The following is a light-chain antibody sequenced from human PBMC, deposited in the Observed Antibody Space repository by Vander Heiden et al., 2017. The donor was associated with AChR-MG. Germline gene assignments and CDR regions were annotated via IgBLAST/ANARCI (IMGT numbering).Light chain of an antibody. Sequence: EIVMTQSPATLSVSPGESATLSCRASQSVGSNLAWYQQKPGQAPRLLIYGASTRATGIPAGFSGTGSGTEFTLTISSLQSEDFAVYHWQQYSNWPLTFGGGTKVAIK. CDR2: GAS. CDR3: QQYSNWPLT. V-gene: IGKV3-15*01. CDR1: QSVGSN. J-gene: IGKJ4*01.